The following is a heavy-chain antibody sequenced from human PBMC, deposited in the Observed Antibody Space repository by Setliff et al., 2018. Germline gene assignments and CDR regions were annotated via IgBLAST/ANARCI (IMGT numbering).Heavy chain of an antibody. CDR2: IKEDGSQK. D-gene: IGHD2-21*01. CDR1: GFTFSSYW. J-gene: IGHJ4*02. Sequence: PGGSLRLPCAASGFTFSSYWVDWVRQAPGKGPEWVASIKEDGSQKYYVDSVKGRFTISRDNAKNSLYLQMNSLRAEDTAVYYCARDRGWWCFDNWGQGTLVTVS. CDR3: ARDRGWWCFDN. V-gene: IGHV3-7*01.